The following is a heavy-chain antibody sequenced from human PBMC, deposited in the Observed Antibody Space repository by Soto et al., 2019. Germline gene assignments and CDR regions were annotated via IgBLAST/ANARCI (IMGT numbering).Heavy chain of an antibody. CDR2: ISGSGGST. D-gene: IGHD3-22*01. CDR3: AKDERITMIVVVITTGYFDY. V-gene: IGHV3-23*01. J-gene: IGHJ4*02. Sequence: GGSLRLSCAASGFTFSSYAMSWVRQAPGKGLEWVSAISGSGGSTYYADSVKGRFTISRDNSKNTLYLQMNSLRAEDTAVYYCAKDERITMIVVVITTGYFDYWGQGTLVTVSS. CDR1: GFTFSSYA.